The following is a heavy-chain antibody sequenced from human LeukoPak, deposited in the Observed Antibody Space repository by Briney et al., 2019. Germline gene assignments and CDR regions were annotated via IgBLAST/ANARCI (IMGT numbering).Heavy chain of an antibody. D-gene: IGHD3-22*01. CDR1: GFTFSSYA. J-gene: IGHJ4*02. Sequence: GGSLRLSCAASGFTFSSYAMSWVRQAPGKGLEWVSAISGSGGSTYYADSVKGRFTISRDNSKNTLYLQMNSLRAEGTAVYYCAKSVSNYYDSSGYRGGFDYWGQGTLVTVSS. V-gene: IGHV3-23*01. CDR2: ISGSGGST. CDR3: AKSVSNYYDSSGYRGGFDY.